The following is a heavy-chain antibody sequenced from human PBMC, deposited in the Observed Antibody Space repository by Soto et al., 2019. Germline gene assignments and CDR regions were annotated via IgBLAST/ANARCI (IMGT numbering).Heavy chain of an antibody. D-gene: IGHD4-17*01. CDR3: ARYQGTPVTSSDY. CDR2: IWYDASNT. V-gene: IGHV3-33*01. J-gene: IGHJ4*02. Sequence: QVELVESGGGVVQPGRSLRLSCVASEFSFSIYGMHWVRQAPSKGLEWVALIWYDASNTNHADSVKGRFTISRDNSKNTLYLQMNNLRAEDSPVYYCARYQGTPVTSSDYWGQGTLVTVSS. CDR1: EFSFSIYG.